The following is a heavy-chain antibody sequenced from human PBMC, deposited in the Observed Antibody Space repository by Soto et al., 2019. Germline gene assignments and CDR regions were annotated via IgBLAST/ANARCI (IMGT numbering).Heavy chain of an antibody. CDR2: IIPIFGTA. CDR1: GGTFSSYA. V-gene: IGHV1-69*13. J-gene: IGHJ6*02. Sequence: ASVKVSCKASGGTFSSYAISWVRQAPGQGLEWMGGIIPIFGTANYAQKFQGRVTITADESTSTACMELSSLISEDTAVYYCARDRGEYYYGSGSFSLGYYYYGTDVWG. D-gene: IGHD3-10*01. CDR3: ARDRGEYYYGSGSFSLGYYYYGTDV.